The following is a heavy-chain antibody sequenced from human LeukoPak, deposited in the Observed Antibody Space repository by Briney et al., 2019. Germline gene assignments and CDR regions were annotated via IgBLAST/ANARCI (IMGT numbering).Heavy chain of an antibody. CDR1: GYTFTIYG. Sequence: ASVSVSYKASGYTFTIYGISWVRQAPGQGREWMGWISAYNGNTNYAQKLQGRVTMTTDTSTSTAYMELRSLRSDDTAVYYCASGFSGSYSAFDYWGQGTLVTVSS. CDR2: ISAYNGNT. CDR3: ASGFSGSYSAFDY. D-gene: IGHD1-26*01. J-gene: IGHJ4*02. V-gene: IGHV1-18*01.